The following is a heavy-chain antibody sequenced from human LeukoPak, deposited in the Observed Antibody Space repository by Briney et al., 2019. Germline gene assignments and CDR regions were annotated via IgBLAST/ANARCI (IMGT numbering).Heavy chain of an antibody. CDR2: IYPGDSDA. D-gene: IGHD5-24*01. CDR3: ARRNAAWLQSHAFDI. Sequence: PGESLKISCNGSGYSFTSYWIGWVRQMPGKGLEWMGIIYPGDSDARYSPSFQGQVTISADKSISTAYLQWSSLKASDTAMYYCARRNAAWLQSHAFDIWGQGTMVTVSS. CDR1: GYSFTSYW. V-gene: IGHV5-51*01. J-gene: IGHJ3*02.